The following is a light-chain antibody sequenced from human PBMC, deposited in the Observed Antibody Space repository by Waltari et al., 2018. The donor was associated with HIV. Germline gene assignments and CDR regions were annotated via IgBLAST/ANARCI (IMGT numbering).Light chain of an antibody. CDR1: SSNIGSNT. CDR3: AAWDDSLNGYV. Sequence: QSVLTQPPSASGTPGQRVTISCSGSSSNIGSNTVNWYQQLPGTAPKLLIYSNNQRPAGVPGPFSGSKAGTSASLAISGLQSEDEADYYWAAWDDSLNGYVFGTGTKVTVL. J-gene: IGLJ1*01. V-gene: IGLV1-44*01. CDR2: SNN.